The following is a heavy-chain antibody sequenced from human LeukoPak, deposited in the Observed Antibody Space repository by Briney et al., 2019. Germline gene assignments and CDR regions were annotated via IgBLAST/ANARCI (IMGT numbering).Heavy chain of an antibody. Sequence: SETLSLTCTASGGSISSYYWSWIRQPPGKGLEWIGYIYYSGSTNYNPSLKSRVTISVDTSKNQFSLKLSSVTAADTAVYYCAREIAAAGTRAFDYWGQGTLVTVSS. CDR3: AREIAAAGTRAFDY. D-gene: IGHD6-13*01. J-gene: IGHJ4*02. CDR1: GGSISSYY. V-gene: IGHV4-59*01. CDR2: IYYSGST.